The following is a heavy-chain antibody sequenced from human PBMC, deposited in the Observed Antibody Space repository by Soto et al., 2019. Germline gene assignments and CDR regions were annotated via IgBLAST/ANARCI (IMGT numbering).Heavy chain of an antibody. CDR1: GGSSSSYY. J-gene: IGHJ6*02. D-gene: IGHD2-15*01. V-gene: IGHV4-30-4*08. Sequence: PSETLSLTCTVSGGSSSSYYWSWIRQPPGKGLEWIGYIYYSGSTYYNPSLKSRVTISVDTSKNQFSLKLSSVTAADTAVYYCARVGGYCSGGSCYYYGMDVWGQGTTVTVSS. CDR2: IYYSGST. CDR3: ARVGGYCSGGSCYYYGMDV.